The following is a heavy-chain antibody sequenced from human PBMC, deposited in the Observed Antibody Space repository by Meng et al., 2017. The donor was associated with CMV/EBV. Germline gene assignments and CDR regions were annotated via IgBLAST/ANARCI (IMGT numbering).Heavy chain of an antibody. CDR2: ISGSGDYT. J-gene: IGHJ4*02. CDR3: AKAAGPPNFDC. CDR1: GFAFSSYA. Sequence: GGSLRLSCAASGFAFSSYAMSWVCQAPGKGLEWVSHISGSGDYTYYADFVRGRFTISRDNPKNTLYLQMSSLRAEDTAVYYCAKAAGPPNFDCWGQGTLVTVSS. V-gene: IGHV3-23*01. D-gene: IGHD2-8*01.